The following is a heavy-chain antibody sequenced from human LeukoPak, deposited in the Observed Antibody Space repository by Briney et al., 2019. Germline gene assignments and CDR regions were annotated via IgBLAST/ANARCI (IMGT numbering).Heavy chain of an antibody. Sequence: GGSLRLSCAASGFSFSSFGMHWVRQAPGKGLEWVAFIRYDETNKFYADSVKGRFTISRGNSNNTLYLQMNSLRAEDSAVYHCAKSQRGYCSSTSCYGDYWGLGTLVTVSS. CDR2: IRYDETNK. CDR1: GFSFSSFG. V-gene: IGHV3-30*02. D-gene: IGHD2-2*03. J-gene: IGHJ4*02. CDR3: AKSQRGYCSSTSCYGDY.